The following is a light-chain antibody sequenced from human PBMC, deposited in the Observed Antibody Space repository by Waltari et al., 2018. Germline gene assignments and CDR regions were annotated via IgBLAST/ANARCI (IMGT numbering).Light chain of an antibody. V-gene: IGKV1-12*01. Sequence: DIQLTQSPPSVSASVGDRNNITCRASQGLGDWVAWYQQKPGNAPDLLLFEASSLQSGVPSRFSGSGSGTDFTLTISSLQPEDFAIYYCQQANTFPFTFGPGTKVDFK. J-gene: IGKJ3*01. CDR3: QQANTFPFT. CDR1: QGLGDW. CDR2: EAS.